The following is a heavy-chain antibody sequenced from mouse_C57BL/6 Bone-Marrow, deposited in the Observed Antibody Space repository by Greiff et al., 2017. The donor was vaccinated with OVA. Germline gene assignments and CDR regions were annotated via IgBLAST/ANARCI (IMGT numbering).Heavy chain of an antibody. CDR1: GFTFSDYG. V-gene: IGHV5-17*01. CDR2: ISSGSSTI. Sequence: EVNLVESGGGLVKPGGSLKLSCAASGFTFSDYGMHWVRQAPEKGLEWVAYISSGSSTIYYAATVKGRFTISRDNAKNTLFLQMTSLRSEDTAMYYCANNGNSPYYYAMDYWGQGTSVTVSS. J-gene: IGHJ4*01. CDR3: ANNGNSPYYYAMDY. D-gene: IGHD2-1*01.